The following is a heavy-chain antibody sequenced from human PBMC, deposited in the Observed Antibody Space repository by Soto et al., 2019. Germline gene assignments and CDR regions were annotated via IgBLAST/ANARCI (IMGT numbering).Heavy chain of an antibody. CDR2: ISWNVGSI. D-gene: IGHD2-15*01. Sequence: EVQLVESGGGLVQPGRSLRLSCAASGFTFDDYAMHWVRQAPGKGLEWVSGISWNVGSIAYADSVKGRFTIARDNAKNSLYLQMNSLRAEDTALYYCAKGVAGWSYFDYWGQGTLVTVSS. CDR3: AKGVAGWSYFDY. CDR1: GFTFDDYA. J-gene: IGHJ4*02. V-gene: IGHV3-9*01.